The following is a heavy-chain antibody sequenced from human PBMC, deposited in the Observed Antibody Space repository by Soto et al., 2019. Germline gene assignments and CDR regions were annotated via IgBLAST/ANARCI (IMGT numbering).Heavy chain of an antibody. CDR2: IYYSGST. CDR3: ARAPSTGPYYYYYGMDV. CDR1: GGSISSYY. Sequence: TSETLSLTCTVSGGSISSYYWSWIRQPPGEGLEWIGYIYYSGSTNYNPSLKSRVTISVDTSKNQFSLKLSSVTAADTAVYYCARAPSTGPYYYYYGMDVWGQGTTVTVSS. J-gene: IGHJ6*02. V-gene: IGHV4-59*01.